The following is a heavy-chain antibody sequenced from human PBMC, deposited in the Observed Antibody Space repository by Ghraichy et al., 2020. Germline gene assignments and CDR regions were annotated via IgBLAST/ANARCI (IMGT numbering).Heavy chain of an antibody. J-gene: IGHJ5*02. V-gene: IGHV4-38-2*02. CDR3: VREDTVNYILDWFDP. CDR1: GYSISRGYL. Sequence: SETLSLTCGVFGYSISRGYLWAWIRQSPGKGLEWIGSIYHTGTTYYNPSFESRVTISFDTSKNQFSLNLRSATAEDTAVYYCVREDTVNYILDWFDPWGQGTLVTVSA. D-gene: IGHD5-18*01. CDR2: IYHTGTT.